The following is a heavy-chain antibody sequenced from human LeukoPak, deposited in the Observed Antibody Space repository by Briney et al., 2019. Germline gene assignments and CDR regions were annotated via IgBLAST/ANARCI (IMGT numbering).Heavy chain of an antibody. V-gene: IGHV3-23*01. CDR3: AKQLQGGRTFEH. CDR1: GFTFSSYS. CDR2: ISGGGDIT. J-gene: IGHJ4*02. D-gene: IGHD1-7*01. Sequence: GGSLRLSCAASGFTFSSYSMNWVRQAPGKGLEWVSEISGGGDITFYPDSVKGRFTISRDNSKDTLYLQMNALRAEDTALYYCAKQLQGGRTFEHWGQGTQVTVSS.